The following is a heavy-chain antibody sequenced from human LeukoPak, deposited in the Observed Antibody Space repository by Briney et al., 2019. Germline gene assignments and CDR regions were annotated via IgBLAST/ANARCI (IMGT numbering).Heavy chain of an antibody. CDR3: ASPGRDGYSRYFDL. CDR1: GGAFSSYA. V-gene: IGHV1-69*13. CDR2: IIPIFGTA. J-gene: IGHJ2*01. Sequence: GASVKVACKASGGAFSSYAVSWVRQAPGQGLEWMGGIIPIFGTANYAQKFQGRVTITADESTSTAYMELSSLRSEDTAVYYCASPGRDGYSRYFDLWGRGTLVTVSS. D-gene: IGHD5-24*01.